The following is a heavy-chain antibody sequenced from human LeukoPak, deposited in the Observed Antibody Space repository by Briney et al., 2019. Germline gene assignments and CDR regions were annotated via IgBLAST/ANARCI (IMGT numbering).Heavy chain of an antibody. D-gene: IGHD2-2*01. CDR1: GGSFSGYY. Sequence: PSETLSLTCAVYGGSFSGYYWSWIRQPPGKGLEWIGEINHSGSTNYNPSLKSRVTISVDRSKNQSSLKLSSVTAADTAVYYCARVSHCSSTSCPFYYYGMDVWGQGTTVTVSS. CDR3: ARVSHCSSTSCPFYYYGMDV. V-gene: IGHV4-34*01. J-gene: IGHJ6*02. CDR2: INHSGST.